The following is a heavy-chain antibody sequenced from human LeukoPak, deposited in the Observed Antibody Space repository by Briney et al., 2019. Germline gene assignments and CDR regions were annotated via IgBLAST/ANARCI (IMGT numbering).Heavy chain of an antibody. CDR3: AREVMDNLRFDY. J-gene: IGHJ4*02. Sequence: ASVKVFCKASGYTLTSYYMHWVRQAPGQGLEWVGIINPIECDTRYAQKYQGRLTMTRDTSTNTVYMELTSLRSEDTAVYYCAREVMDNLRFDYWGQGTLVAVSS. D-gene: IGHD1-14*01. CDR2: INPIECDT. CDR1: GYTLTSYY. V-gene: IGHV1-46*01.